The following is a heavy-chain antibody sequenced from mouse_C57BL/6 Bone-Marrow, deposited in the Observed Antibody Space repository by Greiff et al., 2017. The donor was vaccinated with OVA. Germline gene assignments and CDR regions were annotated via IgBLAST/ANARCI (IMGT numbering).Heavy chain of an antibody. CDR3: ARHGEGTAQATEFAY. CDR1: EYEFPSHD. J-gene: IGHJ3*01. CDR2: INSDGGST. V-gene: IGHV5-2*01. Sequence: EVQVVESGGGLVQPGESLKLSCESNEYEFPSHDMSWVRKTPEKRLELVAAINSDGGSTYYPDTMERRFIISRDNTKKTLYLQMSSLRSEDTALYYCARHGEGTAQATEFAYWGQGTLVTVSA. D-gene: IGHD3-2*02.